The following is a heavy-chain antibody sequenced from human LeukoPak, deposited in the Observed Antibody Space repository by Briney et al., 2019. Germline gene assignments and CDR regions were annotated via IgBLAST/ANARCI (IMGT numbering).Heavy chain of an antibody. CDR1: GYTFTSYG. CDR2: ISAYNGNT. J-gene: IGHJ5*02. V-gene: IGHV1-18*04. CDR3: AREKSRGYSYGRTNWFDP. Sequence: ASVNVSCKASGYTFTSYGISWVRHPPGQGLEWMGWISAYNGNTNYAQKLQGRVTMPTDTSTSTAYMELRSLRSDDTAVYYCAREKSRGYSYGRTNWFDPWGQGTLVTVSS. D-gene: IGHD5-18*01.